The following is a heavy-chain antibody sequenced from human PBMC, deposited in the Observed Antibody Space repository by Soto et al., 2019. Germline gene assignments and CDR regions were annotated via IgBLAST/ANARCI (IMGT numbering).Heavy chain of an antibody. CDR1: GFTFSSYW. V-gene: IGHV3-74*01. J-gene: IGHJ4*02. D-gene: IGHD3-22*01. CDR2: INSEGTGT. CDR3: VRGYDSSGYNSDY. Sequence: PAGSLRLSCAASGFTFSSYWMDWVRQVPGKGLVWVSRINSEGTGTIYADSVKGRFTISRDNAKNTLYLQMNSLRAEDTAVYYCVRGYDSSGYNSDYWGQGTTVTVSS.